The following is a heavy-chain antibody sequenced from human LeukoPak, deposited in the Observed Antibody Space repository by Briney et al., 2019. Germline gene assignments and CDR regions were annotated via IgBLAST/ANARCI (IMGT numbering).Heavy chain of an antibody. V-gene: IGHV4-34*01. D-gene: IGHD3-3*01. J-gene: IGHJ4*02. Sequence: PSETLSLTCAVYGGSLSGYYWSWIRQPPGKGLEWIGEINHSGSTNYNPSLKSRVTISVDTSKNQFSLKLSSVTAADTAVYYCARRSWSGYYVRWGQGTLVTVSS. CDR2: INHSGST. CDR1: GGSLSGYY. CDR3: ARRSWSGYYVR.